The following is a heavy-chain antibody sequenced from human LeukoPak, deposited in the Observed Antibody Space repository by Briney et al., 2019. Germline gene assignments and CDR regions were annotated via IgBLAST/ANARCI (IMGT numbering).Heavy chain of an antibody. Sequence: ASVKVSCKASGYTFRGYYMHWVRQAPGQGLEWMGRINANSGGTKYAQKLQGRVTMTRDTSISTAYMELTSLRADDTAVYYCARASGYSYDYWGQGTLVTVSP. D-gene: IGHD5-18*01. J-gene: IGHJ4*02. CDR1: GYTFRGYY. V-gene: IGHV1-2*06. CDR3: ARASGYSYDY. CDR2: INANSGGT.